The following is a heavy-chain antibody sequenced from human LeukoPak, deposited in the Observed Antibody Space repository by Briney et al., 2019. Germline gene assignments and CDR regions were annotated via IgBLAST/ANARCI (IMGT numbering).Heavy chain of an antibody. V-gene: IGHV3-23*01. Sequence: GGSLRLSCAASGFTFSSYAMSWLRRAPGKGLEWVSALSGSGGGTYYEDSVKGRFTISRDNSKNTLYLQMNSLRAEDTAVYYCATLLGIVVVPAAPTDAFDIWGQGTMVTVSS. CDR3: ATLLGIVVVPAAPTDAFDI. CDR2: LSGSGGGT. J-gene: IGHJ3*02. CDR1: GFTFSSYA. D-gene: IGHD2-2*01.